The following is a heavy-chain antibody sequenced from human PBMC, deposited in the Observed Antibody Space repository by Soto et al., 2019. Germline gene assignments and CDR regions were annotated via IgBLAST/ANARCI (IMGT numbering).Heavy chain of an antibody. CDR2: IFYTGTT. CDR3: ARLVVVAPVANA. J-gene: IGHJ5*02. V-gene: IGHV4-39*02. CDR1: GGSISYNSYY. Sequence: SETLSLTCSVSGGSISYNSYYWGRIRQPPGKGLEWVGGIFYTGTTYYSPSLKDRVTISVDTSKNSFSLNLTSVTAADTAVYFCARLVVVAPVANAWGQGTLVTVSS. D-gene: IGHD2-2*01.